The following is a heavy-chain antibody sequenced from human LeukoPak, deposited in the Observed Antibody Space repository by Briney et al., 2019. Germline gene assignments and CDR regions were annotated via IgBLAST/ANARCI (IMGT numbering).Heavy chain of an antibody. J-gene: IGHJ6*03. CDR2: IYYSGST. D-gene: IGHD7-27*01. Sequence: PSETLSLTCTVSGGSISGYYWSWLRQSPGKGLEWIGYIYYSGSTNYNPSLKSRVTISLDTSKNQFSLKLSSVTAADTAVYYCAKAGNWGGYYYYLDVWGKGATVTVSS. CDR3: AKAGNWGGYYYYLDV. V-gene: IGHV4-59*01. CDR1: GGSISGYY.